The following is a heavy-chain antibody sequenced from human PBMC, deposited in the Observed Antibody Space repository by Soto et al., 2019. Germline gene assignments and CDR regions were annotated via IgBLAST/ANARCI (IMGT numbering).Heavy chain of an antibody. CDR3: ARSGEWLRLGWFDP. Sequence: VQLVESGGGVVQPGRSLRLSCAASGFTFSSYGMHWVRQAPGKGLEWVAVIWYDGSNKYYADSVKGRFTISRDNSKTSLSLQMNSLRAGDTAVYYCARSGEWLRLGWFDPWGQGTLVTVSS. D-gene: IGHD6-19*01. CDR1: GFTFSSYG. V-gene: IGHV3-33*01. CDR2: IWYDGSNK. J-gene: IGHJ5*02.